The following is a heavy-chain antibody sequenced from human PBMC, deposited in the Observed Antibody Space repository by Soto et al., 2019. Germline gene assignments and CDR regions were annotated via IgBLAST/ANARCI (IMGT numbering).Heavy chain of an antibody. CDR2: IYYSGST. D-gene: IGHD6-6*01. CDR3: ARERPDGARLDP. CDR1: GGSISSGDYY. V-gene: IGHV4-30-4*01. Sequence: QVQLQESGPGLVKPSQTLSLTCTVSGGSISSGDYYWSWIRQPPGKGLEGIGYIYYSGSTYYNPSPTSRVTISVDTSKNQFSLKLSSVTAADTAVYYCARERPDGARLDPWGQGTLVTVSS. J-gene: IGHJ5*02.